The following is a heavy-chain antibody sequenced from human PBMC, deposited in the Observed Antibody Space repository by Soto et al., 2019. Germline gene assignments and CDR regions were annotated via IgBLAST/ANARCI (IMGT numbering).Heavy chain of an antibody. CDR3: AKEIAAAGTGTIDY. J-gene: IGHJ4*02. CDR1: GFTFSSYA. CDR2: ISGSGGCT. Sequence: EVQLLESGGGLVQPGGSLRLSCAASGFTFSSYAMSWVRQAPGKGLEWVSAISGSGGCTYYADSVKSRYTISRDNFKNSVYLQMNGLRAEDTAVYYCAKEIAAAGTGTIDYWGQGTLVTVS. D-gene: IGHD6-13*01. V-gene: IGHV3-23*01.